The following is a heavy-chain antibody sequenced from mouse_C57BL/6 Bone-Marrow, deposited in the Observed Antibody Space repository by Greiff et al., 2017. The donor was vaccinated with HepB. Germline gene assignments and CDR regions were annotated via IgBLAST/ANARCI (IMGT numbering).Heavy chain of an antibody. CDR3: ANWDGAWFAY. J-gene: IGHJ3*01. D-gene: IGHD4-1*02. V-gene: IGHV1-5*01. CDR1: GYTFTSYW. Sequence: VQLQQSGTVLARPGASVKMSCKTSGYTFTSYWMHWVKQRPGQGLEWIGAIYPGNSDTSYNQKFKGKAKLTAVTSDSTAYMELSSLTNEDSAVYYCANWDGAWFAYWGQGTLVTVSA. CDR2: IYPGNSDT.